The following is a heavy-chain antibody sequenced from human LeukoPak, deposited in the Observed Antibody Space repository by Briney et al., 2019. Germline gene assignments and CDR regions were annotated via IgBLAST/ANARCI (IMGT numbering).Heavy chain of an antibody. CDR3: VKGAGTA. CDR2: IKKDGSDT. J-gene: IGHJ5*02. D-gene: IGHD2-8*02. Sequence: GGSLRLSCAASGFTFSNFWMNWVRQAPGKGLEWVANIKKDGSDTYYVDSVKGRFTISRDNAKNSLYLQMNSLRAEDTALYYCVKGAGTAWGQGTLVTVSS. CDR1: GFTFSNFW. V-gene: IGHV3-7*01.